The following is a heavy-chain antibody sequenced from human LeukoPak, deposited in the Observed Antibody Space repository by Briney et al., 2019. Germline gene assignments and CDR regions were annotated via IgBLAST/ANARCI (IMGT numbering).Heavy chain of an antibody. CDR3: ARRRLYDYVWGSYRYTFGYFDY. Sequence: PSETLSLTCAVYGGSFSGYYWSWIRQPPGKGLEWVGEINHSGSTNYNPSLKSRVTISVDTSKNQFSLKLSSVTAADRAVYYCARRRLYDYVWGSYRYTFGYFDYWGQGTLVTVSS. CDR2: INHSGST. J-gene: IGHJ4*02. CDR1: GGSFSGYY. V-gene: IGHV4-34*01. D-gene: IGHD3-16*02.